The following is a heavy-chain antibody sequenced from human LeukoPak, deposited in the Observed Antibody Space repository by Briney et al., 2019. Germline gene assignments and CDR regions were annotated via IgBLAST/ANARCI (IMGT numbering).Heavy chain of an antibody. CDR1: GGSISSYY. V-gene: IGHV4-59*01. D-gene: IGHD4-17*01. CDR2: IYYSGST. Sequence: KPSETLSLTCTVSGGSISSYYWSWIRQPPGKGLEWIGYIYYSGSTNYNPSLKSRVTMSVDTSKNQLSLKLTPVTAADTAVYYCAKTTVTTFYAFDIWGQGTVVTVSS. J-gene: IGHJ3*02. CDR3: AKTTVTTFYAFDI.